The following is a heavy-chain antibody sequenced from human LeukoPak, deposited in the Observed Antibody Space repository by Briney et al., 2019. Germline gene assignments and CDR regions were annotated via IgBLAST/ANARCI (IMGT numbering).Heavy chain of an antibody. CDR2: INPNSGGT. J-gene: IGHJ4*02. CDR1: GYTFTGYY. V-gene: IGHV1-2*02. CDR3: ARVARDVYYDILTGYYSPHFDY. D-gene: IGHD3-9*01. Sequence: GASVKVSCKASGYTFTGYYMHWVRQAPGQGLEWMGWINPNSGGTNYAQKFQGRVTMTRVTSISTAYMELSRLRSDDTAVYYCARVARDVYYDILTGYYSPHFDYWGQGTLVTVSS.